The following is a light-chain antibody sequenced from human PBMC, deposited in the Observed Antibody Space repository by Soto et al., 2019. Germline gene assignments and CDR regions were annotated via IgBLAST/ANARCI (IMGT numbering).Light chain of an antibody. Sequence: QSVLTQPASVSGSPGHSITISCTGTSSDVGGYNYVSWYQQHPGKAPKLTIYDVSNRPSGVSDRFSGSKSGNTASLTISGLQAEDEADYYCSSYTSSSTYVFGTGTKVTVL. CDR3: SSYTSSSTYV. CDR1: SSDVGGYNY. V-gene: IGLV2-14*01. J-gene: IGLJ1*01. CDR2: DVS.